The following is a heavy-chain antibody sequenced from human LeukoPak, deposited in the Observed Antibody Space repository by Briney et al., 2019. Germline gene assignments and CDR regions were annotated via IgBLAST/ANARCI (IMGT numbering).Heavy chain of an antibody. CDR3: ASTPRGTTSSFAFNI. J-gene: IGHJ3*02. CDR1: GFTFSHYF. V-gene: IGHV4-59*01. D-gene: IGHD2-2*01. CDR2: IYYSGRT. Sequence: LRLSCAASGFTFSHYFMSWIRQPPGKGLEWIGYIYYSGRTNYNPSLKSRVTISVDTSRNQFSLKLSSATAADTAVYYCASTPRGTTSSFAFNIWGQGTMVTVSS.